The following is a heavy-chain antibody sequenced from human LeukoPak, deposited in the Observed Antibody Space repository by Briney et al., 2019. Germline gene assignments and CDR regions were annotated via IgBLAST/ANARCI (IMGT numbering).Heavy chain of an antibody. D-gene: IGHD3-16*01. CDR2: IMPLLDIT. CDR1: GGTFSHYA. V-gene: IGHV1-69*04. J-gene: IGHJ4*02. Sequence: SLEVSCAASGGTFSHYAISWVRQAPGQGLEWMGRIMPLLDITHYAQKFQGRVTISTDKSTRTAYMDLSGLRSQDTAVYFCATTLDSGELMQADYWGQGTLVTVSS. CDR3: ATTLDSGELMQADY.